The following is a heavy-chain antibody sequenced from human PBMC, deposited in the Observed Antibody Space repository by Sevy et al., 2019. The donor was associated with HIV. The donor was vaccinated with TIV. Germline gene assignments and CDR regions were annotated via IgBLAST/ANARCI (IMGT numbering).Heavy chain of an antibody. CDR3: AKGVTSLTGTSNS. CDR1: GFSFGTYA. J-gene: IGHJ5*02. Sequence: GGSLRLSCAASGFSFGTYAMHWVRQGPGKGLEWVAVIWYDGTKQYYADSVKGRFTISRDNPKKTLYLQMNSLRPEDTATYYCAKGVTSLTGTSNSWGQGTLVTVSS. V-gene: IGHV3-30*04. D-gene: IGHD1-20*01. CDR2: IWYDGTKQ.